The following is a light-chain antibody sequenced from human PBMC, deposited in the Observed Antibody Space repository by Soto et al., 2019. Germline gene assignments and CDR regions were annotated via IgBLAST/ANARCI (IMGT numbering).Light chain of an antibody. CDR1: QSVISNY. Sequence: EIVLTQSPGTLSLSPGERATLSCRASQSVISNYLAWYQQKPGLAPRLLIYGASSRATGIPDRFSGSGSGIEFSLTISSLLSEDSAFYYCQQYFNWPLTWTFGPGTKVDIK. CDR3: QQYFNWPLTWT. V-gene: IGKV3-20*01. CDR2: GAS. J-gene: IGKJ1*01.